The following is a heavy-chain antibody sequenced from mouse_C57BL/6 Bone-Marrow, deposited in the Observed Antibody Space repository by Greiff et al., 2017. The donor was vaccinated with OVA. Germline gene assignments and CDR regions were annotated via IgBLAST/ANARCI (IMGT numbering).Heavy chain of an antibody. CDR2: IYPRSGNT. J-gene: IGHJ1*03. CDR3: EGYGEGYGTGSFDV. D-gene: IGHD2-2*01. Sequence: VQLQQSGAELARPGASVKLSCKASGYTFTSYGISWVKQRTGQGLEWIGEIYPRSGNTYYNEKFKGKATLTADKSSSTAYMELRSLISEDSAVFFCEGYGEGYGTGSFDVGGRGTTLTVSS. V-gene: IGHV1-81*01. CDR1: GYTFTSYG.